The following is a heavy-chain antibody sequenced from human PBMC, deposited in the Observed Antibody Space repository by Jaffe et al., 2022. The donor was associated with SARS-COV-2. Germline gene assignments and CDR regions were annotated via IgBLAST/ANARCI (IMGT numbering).Heavy chain of an antibody. CDR1: GDVFINYA. CDR2: FIPVFGTV. J-gene: IGHJ3*02. D-gene: IGHD3-22*01. CDR3: ARFLPTDSSGYFYYAFDI. Sequence: QVQLEQSGAEVRKPGSSVKVSCKASGDVFINYAINWVRQAPGQGLEWMGNFIPVFGTVNYAPNFQGRVTIVADESTNTTYMELRSLGFGDTAIYFCARFLPTDSSGYFYYAFDIWGQGTLVTVSS. V-gene: IGHV1-69*18.